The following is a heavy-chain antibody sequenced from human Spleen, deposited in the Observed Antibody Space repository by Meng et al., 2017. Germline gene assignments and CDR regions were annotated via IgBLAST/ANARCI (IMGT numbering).Heavy chain of an antibody. CDR3: ARADPYYGSPFDY. CDR2: IGSTRKNYAT. J-gene: IGHJ4*02. Sequence: GGSLRLSCVVSGVTISGSDIHWVRQASGKGLEWVGRIGSTRKNYATAYAASMRGKFTISRDNAKNSLYLQMNSLRAEDTAFYYCARADPYYGSPFDYWGQGTLVTVSS. CDR1: GVTISGSD. V-gene: IGHV3-73*01. D-gene: IGHD3-10*01.